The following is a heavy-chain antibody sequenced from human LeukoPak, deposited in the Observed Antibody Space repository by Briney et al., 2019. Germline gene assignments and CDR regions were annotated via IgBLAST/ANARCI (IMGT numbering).Heavy chain of an antibody. Sequence: GGSLRLSCAASGFTFSNYGMHWVRQAPGKGLGWVAVISYDGSNKYYADSVKGRFTISRDNSKNTLYLQMNSLRAEDTAVYYCAKDETGTPIYWGQGTLVTVSS. J-gene: IGHJ4*02. D-gene: IGHD1-1*01. CDR1: GFTFSNYG. CDR2: ISYDGSNK. V-gene: IGHV3-30*18. CDR3: AKDETGTPIY.